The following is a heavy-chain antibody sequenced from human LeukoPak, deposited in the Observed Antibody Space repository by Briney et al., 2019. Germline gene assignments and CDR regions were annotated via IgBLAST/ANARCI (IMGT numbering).Heavy chain of an antibody. D-gene: IGHD6-19*01. CDR1: GFTFSSYA. Sequence: QPGGSLRLSCAASGFTFSSYAMSWVRQAPGKGLEWVSAISGSGGSTYYADSVKGRFTISRDNSKNTLYLQMDSLRSDDTAFYYCAKSIAVALLSSLDAWGQGTLVTVSS. J-gene: IGHJ5*02. CDR2: ISGSGGST. CDR3: AKSIAVALLSSLDA. V-gene: IGHV3-23*01.